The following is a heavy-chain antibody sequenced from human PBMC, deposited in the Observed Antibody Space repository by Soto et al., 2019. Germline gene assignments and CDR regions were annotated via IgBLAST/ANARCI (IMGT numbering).Heavy chain of an antibody. CDR1: GYTFTSYG. D-gene: IGHD3-22*01. V-gene: IGHV1-18*01. CDR2: ISAYNGNT. CDR3: ARDHPHYYDSSGPPDH. J-gene: IGHJ5*02. Sequence: ASVKVSCKASGYTFTSYGISWVRQAPGQGLEWMGWISAYNGNTNYAQKLQGRVTMTTDTSTSTAYMELRSLRSDDTAVYYCARDHPHYYDSSGPPDHCGQGTLVTVSS.